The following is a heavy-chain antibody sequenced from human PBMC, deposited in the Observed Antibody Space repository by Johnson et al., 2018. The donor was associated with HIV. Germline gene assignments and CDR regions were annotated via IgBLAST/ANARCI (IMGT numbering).Heavy chain of an antibody. CDR2: IRYDGSNK. CDR1: GFTFSSYG. CDR3: ANFGSSSSRSAFDI. V-gene: IGHV3-30*02. Sequence: QVQLVESGGGVVQPGGSLRLSCAASGFTFSSYGMHRVRQAPGKGLEWVAFIRYDGSNKYYADSVKGRFTISRDNSKNTLYLQMNSLRAEDTAVNYCANFGSSSSRSAFDIWGQGTMVTVSS. D-gene: IGHD6-6*01. J-gene: IGHJ3*02.